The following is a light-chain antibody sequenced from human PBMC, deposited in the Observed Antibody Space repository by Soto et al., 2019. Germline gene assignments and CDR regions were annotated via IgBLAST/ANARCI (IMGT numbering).Light chain of an antibody. Sequence: QSALTQPRSVSGSPGQSVTISCTGTSSDVGGYKYVSWYQQHPGKVPKLMMFDVSERPSGVPDRFSGSKSGNTASLTISGLQAEDEAEYYCSSYTNINTRACVFGTGTKLTVL. J-gene: IGLJ1*01. V-gene: IGLV2-11*01. CDR1: SSDVGGYKY. CDR3: SSYTNINTRACV. CDR2: DVS.